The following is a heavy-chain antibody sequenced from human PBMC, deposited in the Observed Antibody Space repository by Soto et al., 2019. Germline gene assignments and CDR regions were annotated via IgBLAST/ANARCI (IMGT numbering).Heavy chain of an antibody. CDR3: ARADFPIRDFDY. CDR1: GYTFTSYG. CDR2: ISAYNGNT. Sequence: ASVKVSCKASGYTFTSYGISWVRQAPGQGLEWMGWISAYNGNTNYAQKLQGKVTMTTDTSTSTAYMELRSLRSDDTAVYYCARADFPIRDFDYWGQGTLVTVSS. J-gene: IGHJ4*02. V-gene: IGHV1-18*01.